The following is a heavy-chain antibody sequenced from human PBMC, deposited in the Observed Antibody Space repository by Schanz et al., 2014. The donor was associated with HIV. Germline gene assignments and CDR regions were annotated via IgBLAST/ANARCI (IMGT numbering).Heavy chain of an antibody. CDR2: ISGSGGKT. V-gene: IGHV3-23*01. D-gene: IGHD3-22*01. CDR1: GFTFSSYA. J-gene: IGHJ4*02. Sequence: EVQMLESGGGLVQPGGSLRLSCAASGFTFSSYAMSWVRQAPGKGLEWVSAISGSGGKTYYADSVKGRFTISRDNSRNTLYLQMNNLRAEDTAVYYCAKGRGTYSSGYYDPPDYWGQGTLVTVSS. CDR3: AKGRGTYSSGYYDPPDY.